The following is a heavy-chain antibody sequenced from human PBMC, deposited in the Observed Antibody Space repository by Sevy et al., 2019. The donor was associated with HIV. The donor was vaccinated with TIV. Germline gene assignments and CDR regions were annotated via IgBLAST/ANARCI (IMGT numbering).Heavy chain of an antibody. CDR2: IGTAGDT. D-gene: IGHD2-15*01. Sequence: GGSLRLSCAACGFTFSSYDMHWVRQATGKGLEWVSAIGTAGDTYYPGSVKGQFTISRENAKNSLYLQMKSLRAGDTAVYYRARVVGYCSGGSCYLNLKYYYYYYGMDVWGQGTTVTVSS. J-gene: IGHJ6*02. CDR3: ARVVGYCSGGSCYLNLKYYYYYYGMDV. V-gene: IGHV3-13*03. CDR1: GFTFSSYD.